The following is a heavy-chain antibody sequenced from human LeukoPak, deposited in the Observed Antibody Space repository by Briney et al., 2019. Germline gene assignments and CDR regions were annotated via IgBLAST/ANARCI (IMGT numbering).Heavy chain of an antibody. J-gene: IGHJ6*04. V-gene: IGHV1-69*13. D-gene: IGHD3-9*01. Sequence: SVRVSCKASEGTCSSYAISWVRQAPGQGLEWMGGIIPIFGTANYAQKFQGRVTITADESTSTAYMELSSLRSEDTAVYYCARGRPDILTGPYYYYGMDVWGKGTTVTVSS. CDR2: IIPIFGTA. CDR3: ARGRPDILTGPYYYYGMDV. CDR1: EGTCSSYA.